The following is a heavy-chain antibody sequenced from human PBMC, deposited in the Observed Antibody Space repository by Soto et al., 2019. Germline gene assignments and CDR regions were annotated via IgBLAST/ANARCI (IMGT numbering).Heavy chain of an antibody. D-gene: IGHD6-19*01. J-gene: IGHJ3*02. CDR3: ARGGPESSGISADDAFDI. CDR1: GFTFSGYA. V-gene: IGHV3-30*04. CDR2: ILFDGRNK. Sequence: PGGSLRLSCAASGFTFSGYAMHWVRQAPGKGLEWVASILFDGRNKYYADSVKGRFTISRDNSKSTLYLQVNSLRAEDTAVYYCARGGPESSGISADDAFDIWGRGTVVTVSS.